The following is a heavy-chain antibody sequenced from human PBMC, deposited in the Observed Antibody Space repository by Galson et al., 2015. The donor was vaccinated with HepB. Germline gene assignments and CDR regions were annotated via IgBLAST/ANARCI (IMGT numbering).Heavy chain of an antibody. CDR2: INAGNGNT. Sequence: SVKVSCKASGYTFTNYAIHWVRQAPGQRVEWMGWINAGNGNTKYSKNFQERVTITRDTSASTAYMELSSLTYEDTAVYYCANSGAAPPGNWFDPWGQGTLVTVSS. V-gene: IGHV1-3*01. CDR3: ANSGAAPPGNWFDP. J-gene: IGHJ5*02. D-gene: IGHD1-26*01. CDR1: GYTFTNYA.